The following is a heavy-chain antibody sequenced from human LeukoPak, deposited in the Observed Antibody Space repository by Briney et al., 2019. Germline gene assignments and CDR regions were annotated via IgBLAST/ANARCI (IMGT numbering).Heavy chain of an antibody. D-gene: IGHD4-11*01. V-gene: IGHV4-39*07. Sequence: SETLSLTCTVPGGSISSSSYYWNWIRQPPGKGLEWIGNIYYSGSTYYNPSLKSRVTISVDTSKNQFSLKLSSVTAADTAVYYCARAVRLWGQEPWSPSPQ. CDR2: IYYSGST. J-gene: IGHJ4*02. CDR3: ARAVRL. CDR1: GGSISSSSYY.